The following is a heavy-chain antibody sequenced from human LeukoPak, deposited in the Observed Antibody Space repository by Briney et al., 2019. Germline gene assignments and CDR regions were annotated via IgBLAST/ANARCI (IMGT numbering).Heavy chain of an antibody. CDR2: IWYDGSNK. Sequence: GGSLRLSCAASGFTFSSYGMHWVRQAPGKGLEWVAVIWYDGSNKYYADSAKGRFTISRDNSKNTLYLQMNSLRAEDTAVYYCAKDTTVRTYYYYYMDVWGKGTTVTVSS. CDR1: GFTFSSYG. J-gene: IGHJ6*03. V-gene: IGHV3-33*06. D-gene: IGHD1-1*01. CDR3: AKDTTVRTYYYYYMDV.